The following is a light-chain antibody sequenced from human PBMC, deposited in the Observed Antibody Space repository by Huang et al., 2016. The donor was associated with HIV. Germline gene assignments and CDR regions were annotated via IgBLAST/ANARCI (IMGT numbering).Light chain of an antibody. J-gene: IGKJ2*01. CDR2: WAA. V-gene: IGKV4-1*01. CDR1: QSVLYTSNNKNY. CDR3: QQYYTTPYT. Sequence: DIVMTQSPHSLAVSLGEGATIQCKSSQSVLYTSNNKNYGGWYQQKPGQPPKLLIYWAATRQSGVPDRFSGSGSGTDFTLTISRLQAEDVAVYYCQQYYTTPYTFGQGTSLEIK.